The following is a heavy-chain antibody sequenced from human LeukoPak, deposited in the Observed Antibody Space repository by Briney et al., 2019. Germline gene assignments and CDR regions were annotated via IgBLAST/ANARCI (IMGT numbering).Heavy chain of an antibody. Sequence: SETLSLTCTVSGGSISSSTYYWGWIRQPPGKGLEWLGNIYYIGRTYYNPSLKNRLTISVDTSRNQFSLNLRSVTAADTAVYYCARLKPSYGDYYFDYWGQGTLVTVSS. J-gene: IGHJ4*02. CDR2: IYYIGRT. CDR3: ARLKPSYGDYYFDY. V-gene: IGHV4-39*01. CDR1: GGSISSSTYY. D-gene: IGHD4-17*01.